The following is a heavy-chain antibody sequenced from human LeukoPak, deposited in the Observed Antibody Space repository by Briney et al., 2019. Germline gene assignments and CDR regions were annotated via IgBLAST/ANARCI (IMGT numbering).Heavy chain of an antibody. D-gene: IGHD3-9*01. Sequence: SETLSLTCAVYGRSFSGYYWSWIRQPPGKGLEWIGEINHSGSTNYNPSLKSRVTISVDTSKNQFSLKLSSVTAADTAVYYCAREQYFAAFDIWGQGTMVTVSS. CDR3: AREQYFAAFDI. CDR2: INHSGST. CDR1: GRSFSGYY. V-gene: IGHV4-34*01. J-gene: IGHJ3*02.